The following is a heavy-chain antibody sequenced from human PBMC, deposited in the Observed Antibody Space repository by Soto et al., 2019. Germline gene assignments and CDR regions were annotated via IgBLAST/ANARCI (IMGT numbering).Heavy chain of an antibody. V-gene: IGHV4-59*12. D-gene: IGHD1-26*01. J-gene: IGHJ4*02. Sequence: SETLSLTCSVSNGSISGFYLTWIRQPPGKILEWIGYIHYSGRTDYNPSLTSRATMSVDTSKSQFSLNLKSITAADTAVYYCVRVGVGIGNHFDSWGRGTLVTVSS. CDR3: VRVGVGIGNHFDS. CDR1: NGSISGFY. CDR2: IHYSGRT.